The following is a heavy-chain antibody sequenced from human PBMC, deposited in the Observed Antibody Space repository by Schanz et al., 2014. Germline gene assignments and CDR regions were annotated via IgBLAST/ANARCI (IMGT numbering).Heavy chain of an antibody. CDR2: ISGSSIHK. J-gene: IGHJ4*02. D-gene: IGHD6-19*01. V-gene: IGHV3-48*04. CDR1: GFNFKAYA. Sequence: EAQLLESGGGLVQPGGSLRLSCAASGFNFKAYAMSWVRQAPGKGLEWVSHISGSSIHKNYADSVKGRFSISRDNGETSVYLQINSLRVEDTAVYYCAKDHPSSGWPAFDVWGQGTQVTVSS. CDR3: AKDHPSSGWPAFDV.